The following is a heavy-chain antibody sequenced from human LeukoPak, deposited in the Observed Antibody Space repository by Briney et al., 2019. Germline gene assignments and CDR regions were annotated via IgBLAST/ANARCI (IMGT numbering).Heavy chain of an antibody. Sequence: GGSLRLSCAASGFTFSSYAMSWARQAPGKGLEWVSAISGSGGSTYYADSVKGRFTISRDNSKNTLYLQMNSLRAEDTAVYYCAKGDCSGGSCYPNFDYWGQGTLVTVSS. J-gene: IGHJ4*02. CDR1: GFTFSSYA. V-gene: IGHV3-23*01. D-gene: IGHD2-15*01. CDR3: AKGDCSGGSCYPNFDY. CDR2: ISGSGGST.